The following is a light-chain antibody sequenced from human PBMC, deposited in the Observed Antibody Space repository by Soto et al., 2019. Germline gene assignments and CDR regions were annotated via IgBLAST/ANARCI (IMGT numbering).Light chain of an antibody. V-gene: IGLV2-14*01. CDR2: EVS. CDR1: SNDVGVYNY. CDR3: SSYTSSTTPVV. J-gene: IGLJ2*01. Sequence: QSALTQPASVSGSPGQSITISCTGTSNDVGVYNYVSWYQQHPGKAPKVMIYEVSNRPSGVSNRFSGSKSGNTASLTISGLQTEDEADYYCSSYTSSTTPVVFGGGTKLTVL.